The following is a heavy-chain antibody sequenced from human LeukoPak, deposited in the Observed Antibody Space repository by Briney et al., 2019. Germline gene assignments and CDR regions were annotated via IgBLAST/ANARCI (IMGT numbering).Heavy chain of an antibody. V-gene: IGHV3-30*04. CDR2: ISYDGSNK. D-gene: IGHD5-12*01. J-gene: IGHJ5*02. Sequence: PGGSLRLSCAASGFTFSSYAMHWVRQAPGKGLEWVAVISYDGSNKYYADSVKGRFTISRDNSKNTLYLQMNSLRAEDTAVYYCARSGIAATIPHSSWFDPWGQGTLVTVSS. CDR1: GFTFSSYA. CDR3: ARSGIAATIPHSSWFDP.